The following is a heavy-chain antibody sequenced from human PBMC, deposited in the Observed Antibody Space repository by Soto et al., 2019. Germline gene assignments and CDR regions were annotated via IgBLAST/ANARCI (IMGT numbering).Heavy chain of an antibody. V-gene: IGHV1-69*12. Sequence: QVQLVQSGAEVKKPGSSVKVSCKASGGTFSSYAISWVRQAPGQGLEWMGGSIPIFGTANYAQKFQGRVTITADESTSTAYMELSSLRSEDTAVYYCATSYCISTSCYENWFDPWGQGTLVTVSS. J-gene: IGHJ5*02. CDR1: GGTFSSYA. D-gene: IGHD2-2*01. CDR3: ATSYCISTSCYENWFDP. CDR2: SIPIFGTA.